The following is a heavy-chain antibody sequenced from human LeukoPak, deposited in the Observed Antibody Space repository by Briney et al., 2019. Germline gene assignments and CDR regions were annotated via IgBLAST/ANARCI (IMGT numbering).Heavy chain of an antibody. V-gene: IGHV1-2*02. CDR1: GYTFTGYY. CDR2: INPNSGGT. Sequence: GASVKVSCKASGYTFTGYYMHWVRQAPGQGLEWMGWINPNSGGTNYAQKFQGRVTMTRDTSISTAYMELSRLRSDDTAVYYGARDHASGDYDSSGYSTGWCDFDYWGQGTLVTVSS. J-gene: IGHJ4*02. D-gene: IGHD3-22*01. CDR3: ARDHASGDYDSSGYSTGWCDFDY.